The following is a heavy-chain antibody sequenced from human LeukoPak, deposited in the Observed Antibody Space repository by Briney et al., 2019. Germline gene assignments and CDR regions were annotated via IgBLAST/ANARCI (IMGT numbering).Heavy chain of an antibody. D-gene: IGHD6-19*01. V-gene: IGHV4-38-2*02. CDR2: IYYSGST. CDR3: AREIRIAVAGN. J-gene: IGHJ4*02. Sequence: SETLSLTCTVSGYSISSGYYWGWIRQPPGKGLEWIGSIYYSGSTYYNPSLKSRVTISVDTSKNQFSLKLSSVTAADTAVYYCAREIRIAVAGNWGQGTLVTVSS. CDR1: GYSISSGYY.